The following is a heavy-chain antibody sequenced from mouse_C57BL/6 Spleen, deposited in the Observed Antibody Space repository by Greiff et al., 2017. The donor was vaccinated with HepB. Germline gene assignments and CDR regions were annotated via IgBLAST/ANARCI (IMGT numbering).Heavy chain of an antibody. CDR3: ARGDYHYYAMDY. CDR1: GFTFSDYY. D-gene: IGHD2-4*01. J-gene: IGHJ4*01. Sequence: EVQLVESEGGLVQPGSSMKLSCTASGFTFSDYYMAWVRQVPEKGLEWVANINYDGSSTYYLDSLKSRFIISRDNAKNILYLQMSSLKSEDTATYYCARGDYHYYAMDYWGQGTSVTVSS. V-gene: IGHV5-16*01. CDR2: INYDGSST.